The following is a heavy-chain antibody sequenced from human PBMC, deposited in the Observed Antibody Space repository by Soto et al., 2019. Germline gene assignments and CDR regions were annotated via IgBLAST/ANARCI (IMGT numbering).Heavy chain of an antibody. Sequence: SVKVSCKASGGTFSSYAISWVRQAPGQGLEWMGGIIPIFGTANYAQKFQGRVTITADESTSTAYMELSSLRSEDTAVYYCASRGSNSLYHEKDDFWSGYPAYYYYYGMDVWGQGTTVTVSS. CDR1: GGTFSSYA. D-gene: IGHD3-3*01. V-gene: IGHV1-69*13. CDR3: ASRGSNSLYHEKDDFWSGYPAYYYYYGMDV. J-gene: IGHJ6*02. CDR2: IIPIFGTA.